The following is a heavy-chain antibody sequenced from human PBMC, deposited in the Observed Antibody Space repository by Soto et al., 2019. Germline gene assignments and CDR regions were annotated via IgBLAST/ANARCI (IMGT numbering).Heavy chain of an antibody. CDR1: GFTFSSYG. J-gene: IGHJ6*02. V-gene: IGHV3-30*18. D-gene: IGHD5-18*01. Sequence: QVQLVESGGGVVQPGRSLRLSCAASGFTFSSYGMHWVRQAPGKGLEWVAVISYDGSNKYYADSVKGRFTISRDNSKNTXXLQMNSLRAEDTAVYYCAKVSYGYGQNYYYYGMDVWGQGPTVTVSS. CDR3: AKVSYGYGQNYYYYGMDV. CDR2: ISYDGSNK.